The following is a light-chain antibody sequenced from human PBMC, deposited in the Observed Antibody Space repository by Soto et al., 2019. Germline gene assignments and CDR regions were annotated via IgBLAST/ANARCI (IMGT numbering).Light chain of an antibody. CDR3: SSYTSSSTYV. J-gene: IGLJ1*01. CDR2: EVS. V-gene: IGLV2-14*01. CDR1: SSDVGGYNY. Sequence: ALTQPASVSGSPGQSITISCTGTSSDVGGYNYVSWYQQHPGKAPKLMIYEVSNRPSGVSNRFSGSKSGNTASLTISGLQAEDEADYYCSSYTSSSTYVFGTGTQLTVL.